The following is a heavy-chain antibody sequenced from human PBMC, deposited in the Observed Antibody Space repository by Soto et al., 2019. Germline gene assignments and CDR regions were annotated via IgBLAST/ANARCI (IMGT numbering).Heavy chain of an antibody. CDR3: ARQVADGYCSGGSCDYGMDV. CDR1: VGSMSSSNW. V-gene: IGHV4-4*02. D-gene: IGHD2-15*01. CDR2: IYHSGST. J-gene: IGHJ6*02. Sequence: SETLSLTCAVCVGSMSSSNWWSWVRQPPGKGLEWIGEIYHSGSTNYNPSLKSRVTISVDKSKNQFSLKLSSVTAADTAVYYCARQVADGYCSGGSCDYGMDVWGQGTTVTVSS.